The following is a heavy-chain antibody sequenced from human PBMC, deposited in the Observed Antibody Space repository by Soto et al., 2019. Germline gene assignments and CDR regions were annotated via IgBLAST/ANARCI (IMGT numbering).Heavy chain of an antibody. CDR2: IWYDGSKS. CDR3: VREPVEYCGDECYGRGWFDP. CDR1: GFIFRSYG. D-gene: IGHD2-21*01. V-gene: IGHV3-33*01. Sequence: QVELVESGGGVVQPGRSLRLSCAASGFIFRSYGMHWVRQTPGKGLSWVAMIWYDGSKSDYGESVKGRFTISRDNSKNTIYLEMNSLRAEDTGIYFCVREPVEYCGDECYGRGWFDPWGQGTQVTVSS. J-gene: IGHJ5*02.